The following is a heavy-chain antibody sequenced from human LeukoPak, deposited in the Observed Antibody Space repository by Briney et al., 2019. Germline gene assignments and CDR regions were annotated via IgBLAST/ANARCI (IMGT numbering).Heavy chain of an antibody. D-gene: IGHD3-16*01. CDR3: ARQGETYTLDY. J-gene: IGHJ4*02. CDR1: GGSISRYS. Sequence: SETLSLTCTVSGGSISRYSWSWIRQPPGKGLEWIGHIYNTGSTDYNPSLKNRVSISVDTSQNQVSLKLSSVTAADTAIYYCARQGETYTLDYWGQGTLVTVSS. CDR2: IYNTGST. V-gene: IGHV4-59*08.